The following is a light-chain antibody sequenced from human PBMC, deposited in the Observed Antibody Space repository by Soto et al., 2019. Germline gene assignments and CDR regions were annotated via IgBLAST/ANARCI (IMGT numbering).Light chain of an antibody. CDR1: QSFSSC. J-gene: IGKJ1*01. CDR2: DAS. Sequence: DIQMTQSPSTLSASVGDRVTITCRASQSFSSCLAWYQQKPGKAPKLLIYDASSLESGVPSRFSGSGSGTEFTLTISSLQPDDFATYYCQQYNSYSGTFGQGTKVEIK. V-gene: IGKV1-5*01. CDR3: QQYNSYSGT.